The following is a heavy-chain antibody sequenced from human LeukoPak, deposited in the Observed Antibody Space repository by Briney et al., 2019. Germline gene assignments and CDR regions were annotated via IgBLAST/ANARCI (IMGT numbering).Heavy chain of an antibody. CDR3: AREYSSSSEGDYFDY. CDR2: IYHSGST. D-gene: IGHD6-13*01. CDR1: GSSITTYY. V-gene: IGHV4-59*01. J-gene: IGHJ4*02. Sequence: SETLSLTCPVSGSSITTYYWTWIRQPPGKGLEWIGYIYHSGSTNYNPSLKSRVTISLDTSRNQFSLRLSSVTAADTAVYFCAREYSSSSEGDYFDYWGRGSLVTVSS.